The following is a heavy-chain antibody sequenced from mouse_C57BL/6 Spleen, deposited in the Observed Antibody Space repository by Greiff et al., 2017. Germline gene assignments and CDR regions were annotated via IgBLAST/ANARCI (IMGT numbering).Heavy chain of an antibody. Sequence: VQGVESGAELVKPGASVKISCKASGYAFSSYWMNWVKQRPGKGLEWIGQIYPGDGDTNYNGKFKGKATLTADKSSSTAYMQLSSLTSEDSAVYFCAREGDGYYPAWFAYWGQGTLVTVSA. CDR2: IYPGDGDT. J-gene: IGHJ3*01. D-gene: IGHD2-3*01. V-gene: IGHV1-80*01. CDR1: GYAFSSYW. CDR3: AREGDGYYPAWFAY.